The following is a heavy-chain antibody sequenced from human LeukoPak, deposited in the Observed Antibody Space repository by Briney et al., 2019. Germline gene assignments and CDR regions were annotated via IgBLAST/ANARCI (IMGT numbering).Heavy chain of an antibody. CDR1: GYTFTGYY. Sequence: GASVKVSCKASGYTFTGYYMHWVRQAPGQGLEWMGWINPNSGGTNYAQKFQGRVTMTRDTSISTAYMELSRLRSDDTAVYYCARERAQIIAARPPDFDYWGQGTLVTVSS. CDR2: INPNSGGT. CDR3: ARERAQIIAARPPDFDY. D-gene: IGHD6-6*01. J-gene: IGHJ4*02. V-gene: IGHV1-2*02.